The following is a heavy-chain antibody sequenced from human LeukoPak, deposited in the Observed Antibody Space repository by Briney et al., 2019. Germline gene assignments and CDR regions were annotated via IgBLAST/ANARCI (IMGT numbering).Heavy chain of an antibody. J-gene: IGHJ5*02. CDR3: ARRKVFGGSYGSNWFDP. V-gene: IGHV4-59*08. CDR2: IYYSGST. CDR1: GGSISSYY. Sequence: PSETLSLTCTVSGGSISSYYWSWMRQPPGKGLEWIGYIYYSGSTNYNPSLKSRVTISVDTSNNQFSLKLSSVTAADTAVYYCARRKVFGGSYGSNWFDPWGQGTLVTVSS. D-gene: IGHD1-26*01.